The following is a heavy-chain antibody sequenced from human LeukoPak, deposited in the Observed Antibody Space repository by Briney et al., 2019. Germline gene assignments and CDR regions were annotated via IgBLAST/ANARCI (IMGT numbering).Heavy chain of an antibody. V-gene: IGHV3-48*03. D-gene: IGHD6-19*01. CDR1: GFTFSSYE. CDR3: AIRYSSGWYYFDY. Sequence: GGSLRLSCAASGFTFSSYEMNWVRQAPGKGLEWVSYISSSGSTIYYADSVKGRFTISRDNAKNSLYLQMNSLRAEDTAVYYCAIRYSSGWYYFDYWGQGTLVTVSS. J-gene: IGHJ4*02. CDR2: ISSSGSTI.